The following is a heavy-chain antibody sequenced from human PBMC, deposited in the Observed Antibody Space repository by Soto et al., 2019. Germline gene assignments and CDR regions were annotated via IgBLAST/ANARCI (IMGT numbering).Heavy chain of an antibody. Sequence: PSETLSLTCTVPGGPISSHFWHWIRQPAGKGLEWIGRMYISGSTNYNPSLKSRVTMSVDTSKNQFSLKLSSVTAADTAVYYCATASDGYNSGYYYYYGMDVWGQGTTVTVSS. V-gene: IGHV4-4*07. D-gene: IGHD1-1*01. CDR2: MYISGST. CDR1: GGPISSHF. J-gene: IGHJ6*02. CDR3: ATASDGYNSGYYYYYGMDV.